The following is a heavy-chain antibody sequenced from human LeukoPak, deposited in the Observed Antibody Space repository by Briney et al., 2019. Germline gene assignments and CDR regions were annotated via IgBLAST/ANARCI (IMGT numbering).Heavy chain of an antibody. J-gene: IGHJ1*01. Sequence: ASVKVSCKVSGGTFSSYSINWVRQAPGQGLEWMGGVIPIFAVPDYAQRFQGRVTVTTDESTTTAYMELSSLRSEDTAVYYCATRGKQQLPTAEYFQHWGQGTLVTVSS. D-gene: IGHD6-13*01. V-gene: IGHV1-69*05. CDR3: ATRGKQQLPTAEYFQH. CDR2: VIPIFAVP. CDR1: GGTFSSYS.